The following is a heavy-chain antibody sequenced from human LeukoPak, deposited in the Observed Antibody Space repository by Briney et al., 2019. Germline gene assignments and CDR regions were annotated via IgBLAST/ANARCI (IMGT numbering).Heavy chain of an antibody. CDR2: IIPILGIA. Sequence: GASVKVSCKASGGTFSSYAIGWVRQAPGQGLEWMGRIIPILGIANYAQKFQGRVTITADKSTSTAYMELSSLRSEDTAVYYCARVPEIFGVVIADNWFDPWGQGTLVTVSS. V-gene: IGHV1-69*04. D-gene: IGHD3-3*01. CDR1: GGTFSSYA. J-gene: IGHJ5*02. CDR3: ARVPEIFGVVIADNWFDP.